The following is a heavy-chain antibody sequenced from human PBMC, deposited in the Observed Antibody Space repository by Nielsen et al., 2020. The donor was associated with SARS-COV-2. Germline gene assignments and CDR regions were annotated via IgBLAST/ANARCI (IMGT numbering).Heavy chain of an antibody. CDR2: IRSYANEYAT. Sequence: GESLISCVASGFTFSGSAMHWVRQASGKGLEWLGRIRSYANEYATAYAASVKGRFTISRDDSKNTAYLQMNSLKTEDTAVYYCSSPTVAYWGQGTLVTVSS. J-gene: IGHJ4*02. CDR3: SSPTVAY. D-gene: IGHD4-23*01. V-gene: IGHV3-73*01. CDR1: GFTFSGSA.